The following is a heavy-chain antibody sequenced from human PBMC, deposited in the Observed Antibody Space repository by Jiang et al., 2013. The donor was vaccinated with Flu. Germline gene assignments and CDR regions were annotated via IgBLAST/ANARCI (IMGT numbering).Heavy chain of an antibody. V-gene: IGHV4-39*01. CDR1: GGSISSSSST. J-gene: IGHJ4*02. Sequence: SLTCAVSGGSISSSSSTGAGSASPQEGPGVDWDYLLSCLLYWEHVLQPSLKSRVTISLDTSKNQFSLKLSSVTAADTAVYYCSSASQSAGLYFDYWGQGTLVTVSS. CDR2: LLSCLLYWEH. CDR3: SSASQSAGLYFDY.